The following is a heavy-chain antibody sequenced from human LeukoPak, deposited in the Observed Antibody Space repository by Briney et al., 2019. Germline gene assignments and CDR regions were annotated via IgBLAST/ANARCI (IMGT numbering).Heavy chain of an antibody. CDR2: FGISGTI. CDR1: GFTVSTYD. Sequence: GGSLRLSCAASGFTVSTYDMHWVRQAPGEGPEWIAYFGISGTIYYADSVRGRFTISRDSAKNSLHLEMNSLRVDDTAIYYCAGYGFYPYWGQGTPVAVSS. D-gene: IGHD5-18*01. V-gene: IGHV3-48*01. J-gene: IGHJ4*02. CDR3: AGYGFYPY.